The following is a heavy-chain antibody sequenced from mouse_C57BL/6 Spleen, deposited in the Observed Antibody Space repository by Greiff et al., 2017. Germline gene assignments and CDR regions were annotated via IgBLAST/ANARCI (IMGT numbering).Heavy chain of an antibody. Sequence: VMLMESGAELVKPGASVKISCKASGYTFTDYYINWVKQRPGQGLEWIGKMGPGSGSTYYNEKFKGKATLTADKSSSTAYMQLSSLTSEDSAVYFCAGLRRGYAMDYWGQGTSVTVSS. CDR2: MGPGSGST. V-gene: IGHV1-77*01. J-gene: IGHJ4*01. CDR3: AGLRRGYAMDY. D-gene: IGHD2-4*01. CDR1: GYTFTDYY.